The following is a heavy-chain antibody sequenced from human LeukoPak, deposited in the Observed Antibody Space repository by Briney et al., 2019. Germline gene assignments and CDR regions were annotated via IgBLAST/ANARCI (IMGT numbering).Heavy chain of an antibody. J-gene: IGHJ4*02. CDR3: SKAKVSVLTYLHWFPWD. D-gene: IGHD3-9*01. CDR1: GFIFSSYA. V-gene: IGHV3-23*05. Sequence: PGGSLRLSCAASGFIFSSYAMNWVRQAPGKGLEWVSVIDASGTNIESADSVKGRFTISRDNSKKILYLEMNRLRVEDTAVYYCSKAKVSVLTYLHWFPWDWGQGTLVTVSS. CDR2: IDASGTNI.